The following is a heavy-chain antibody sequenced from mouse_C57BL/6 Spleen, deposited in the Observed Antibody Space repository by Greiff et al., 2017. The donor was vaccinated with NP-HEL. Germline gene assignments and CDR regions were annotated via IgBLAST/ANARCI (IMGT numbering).Heavy chain of an antibody. J-gene: IGHJ2*01. V-gene: IGHV5-4*03. CDR3: ARARVNWDFDY. CDR1: GFTFSSYA. CDR2: ISDGGSYT. Sequence: DVKLVESGGGLVKPGGSLKLSCAASGFTFSSYAMSWVRQTPEKRLEWVATISDGGSYTYYPDNVKGRFTISRDNAKNNLYLQMSHLKSEDTAMYYCARARVNWDFDYWGQGTTLTVSS. D-gene: IGHD4-1*01.